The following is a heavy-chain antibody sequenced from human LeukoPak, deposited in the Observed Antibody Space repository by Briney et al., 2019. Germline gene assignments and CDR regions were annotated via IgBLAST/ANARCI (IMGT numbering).Heavy chain of an antibody. J-gene: IGHJ4*02. CDR1: GFTFTYA. Sequence: GGSLRLPCATSGFTFTYAMSWVRQTPGKGLEWVSAFSSSGGNTYYAHSVRGRFTISRDNSNNTLYLQMNSLRAEDTAVYYCAKHSTTVTTSFDYWGQGTLVTVSS. V-gene: IGHV3-23*01. D-gene: IGHD4-11*01. CDR2: FSSSGGNT. CDR3: AKHSTTVTTSFDY.